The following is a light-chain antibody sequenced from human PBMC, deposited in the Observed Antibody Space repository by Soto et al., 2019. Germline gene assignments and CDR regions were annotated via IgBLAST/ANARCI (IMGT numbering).Light chain of an antibody. CDR1: GRDVGTYNY. CDR3: RTYTGSNPSYV. V-gene: IGLV2-14*03. Sequence: QSVLTQPASVSGSPGQSITISCTGTGRDVGTYNYVSWYQHHPGKAPKLIIYDVSSRPSGVSHRFSGSKSRNTASLAISGLLREHEFPYFCRTYTGSNPSYVLATGPKVPV. J-gene: IGLJ1*01. CDR2: DVS.